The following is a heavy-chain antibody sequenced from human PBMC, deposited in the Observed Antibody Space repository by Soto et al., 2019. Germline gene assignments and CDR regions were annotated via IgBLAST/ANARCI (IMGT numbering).Heavy chain of an antibody. Sequence: SETLSLTCAVYGGSFSGYYWSWIRQPPGKGLEWIGEINHSGSTNYNPSLKSRVTISVDTSKNQFSLKLSSVTAADTAVYYCARRTAVVVLSATGMQHRQYMDFRGQGTTVIGSS. D-gene: IGHD2-15*01. CDR3: ARRTAVVVLSATGMQHRQYMDF. CDR2: INHSGST. CDR1: GGSFSGYY. V-gene: IGHV4-34*01. J-gene: IGHJ6*03.